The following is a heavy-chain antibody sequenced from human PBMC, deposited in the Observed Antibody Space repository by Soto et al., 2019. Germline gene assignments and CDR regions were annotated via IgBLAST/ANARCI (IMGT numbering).Heavy chain of an antibody. CDR1: GFTFSSYA. CDR3: AKGYSSGPEGSVDY. D-gene: IGHD6-19*01. J-gene: IGHJ4*02. V-gene: IGHV3-23*01. CDR2: ISGSGGST. Sequence: PGGSLRLSCAASGFTFSSYAMSWVRQAPGKGLEWVSAISGSGGSTYYADSVKGRFTISRDNSKNTLYLQMNSLRAEDTAVYYCAKGYSSGPEGSVDYWGQGTLVTVSS.